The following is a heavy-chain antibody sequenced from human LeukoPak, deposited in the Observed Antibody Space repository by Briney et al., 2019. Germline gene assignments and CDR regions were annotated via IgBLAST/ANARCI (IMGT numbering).Heavy chain of an antibody. CDR1: GFTFSSSS. Sequence: GGSLRLSCGVSGFTFSSSSMSWVRQAPGKGLDWVSYISSSSSTIYYADSVKGRFTISRDNAKNSLYLKMNSLRDEDTAVYYCARYFDSWGQGTLVTVSS. V-gene: IGHV3-48*02. CDR2: ISSSSSTI. CDR3: ARYFDS. J-gene: IGHJ4*02.